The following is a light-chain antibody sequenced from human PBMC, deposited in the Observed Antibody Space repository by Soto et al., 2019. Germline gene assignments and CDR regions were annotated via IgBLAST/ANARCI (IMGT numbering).Light chain of an antibody. CDR2: AAS. V-gene: IGKV1-39*01. J-gene: IGKJ3*01. Sequence: DIQMTQSPSSLSASVGDRVTITCRASQTISTYLCWYQQKPGNAPKLLIYAASTLQGGVPSRFSGSGSGTDFTLTIDSLQPDDFATYYCQHSYTTSFSFGPGTRVDIQ. CDR3: QHSYTTSFS. CDR1: QTISTY.